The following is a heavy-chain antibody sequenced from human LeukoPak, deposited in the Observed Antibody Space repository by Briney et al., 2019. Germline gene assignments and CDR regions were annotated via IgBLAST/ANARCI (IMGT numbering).Heavy chain of an antibody. CDR3: AREGTTDGFDI. CDR1: GHTFTGYY. J-gene: IGHJ3*02. CDR2: IDPNTGGT. V-gene: IGHV1-2*02. Sequence: GASVKVSCKASGHTFTGYYIHWVRQAPGQGLEWLGWIDPNTGGTKYAQKFQGRVTMTRDTSISTAYMELSRLRSDDTAVYYCAREGTTDGFDIRGQGTMVTVSS. D-gene: IGHD1-14*01.